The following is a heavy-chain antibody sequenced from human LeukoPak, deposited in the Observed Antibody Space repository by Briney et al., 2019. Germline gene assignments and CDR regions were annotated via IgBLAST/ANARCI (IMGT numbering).Heavy chain of an antibody. CDR2: IRYDGSNR. CDR3: AKGGRITMLRGVQRDHYFDY. V-gene: IGHV3-30*02. Sequence: GGSLRLSCAASGFTFSNYAMSWVRQAPGKGLEWVAYIRYDGSNRHYADSVKGRFTISRDNSKNTLYLQMNSLRVEDTAVYYCAKGGRITMLRGVQRDHYFDYWGQGTLVTVSS. D-gene: IGHD3-10*01. J-gene: IGHJ4*02. CDR1: GFTFSNYA.